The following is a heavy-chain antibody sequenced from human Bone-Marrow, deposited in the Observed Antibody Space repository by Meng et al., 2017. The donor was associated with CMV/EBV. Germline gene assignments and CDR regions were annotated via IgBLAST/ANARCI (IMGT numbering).Heavy chain of an antibody. Sequence: GSLRLSCTVSGGSISSYYWSWIRQPPGKGLEWIGYIYYSGSTNYNPSLKSRVTISVDTSKNQFSLKLSSVTAADTAVYYCARGGIGAAFYNWFDPWGQGTLDTVSS. D-gene: IGHD6-13*01. CDR3: ARGGIGAAFYNWFDP. J-gene: IGHJ5*02. CDR1: GGSISSYY. CDR2: IYYSGST. V-gene: IGHV4-59*01.